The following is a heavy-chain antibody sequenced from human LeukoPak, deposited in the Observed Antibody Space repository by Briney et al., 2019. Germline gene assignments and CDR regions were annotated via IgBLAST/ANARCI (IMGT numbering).Heavy chain of an antibody. D-gene: IGHD2-15*01. CDR2: INTDGSST. J-gene: IGHJ5*02. Sequence: GGSLRLSCAASGFTFNIYWMHWVRQAPGKGLVWVSRINTDGSSTSYADSVKGRFTISRDNAKNTLFLQMNSLRAEDTAVYYCARGYCSGGSCYSDWFDPWGQGTLVTVSS. V-gene: IGHV3-74*01. CDR1: GFTFNIYW. CDR3: ARGYCSGGSCYSDWFDP.